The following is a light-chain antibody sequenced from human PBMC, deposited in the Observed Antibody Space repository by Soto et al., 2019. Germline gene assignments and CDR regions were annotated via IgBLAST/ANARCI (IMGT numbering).Light chain of an antibody. V-gene: IGKV1-39*01. CDR2: HAS. J-gene: IGKJ1*01. CDR1: QDIIGY. Sequence: DIQMTQSPSSLSASVGDRVTITCRANQDIIGYLNWYQQKPGKAPKLLIYHASSLQTGVPSRFSGGYSGTEFTLTIASLQPDDFGTYYCQQSYFHPWTCGRGTTVEI. CDR3: QQSYFHPWT.